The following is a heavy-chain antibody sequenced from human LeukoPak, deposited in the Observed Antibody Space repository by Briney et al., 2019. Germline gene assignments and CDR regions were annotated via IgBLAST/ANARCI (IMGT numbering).Heavy chain of an antibody. D-gene: IGHD3-9*01. V-gene: IGHV1-69*05. CDR2: IIPIFGTA. CDR1: EGTFSSYA. CDR3: ARGVLRYFDWLAFDY. J-gene: IGHJ4*02. Sequence: SVKVSCKASEGTFSSYAISWVRQAPGQGLEWMGRIIPIFGTANYAQKFQGRVTITTDESTSTAYMELSSLRSEDTAVYYCARGVLRYFDWLAFDYWGQGTLVTVSS.